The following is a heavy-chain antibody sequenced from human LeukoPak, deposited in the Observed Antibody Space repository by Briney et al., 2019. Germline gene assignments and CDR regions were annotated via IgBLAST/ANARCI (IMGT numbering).Heavy chain of an antibody. CDR3: AKRSGGVPAARPMGD. CDR1: GFSFSSYG. Sequence: GRSLRLSCAAFGFSFSSYGMHWVRQAPGKGLEWVAFIRYDGSNKYYADSVKGRFTISRDNSKNTLYLQMNSLRAEDTAVYNCAKRSGGVPAARPMGDWGQGTLVTVSS. CDR2: IRYDGSNK. V-gene: IGHV3-30*02. D-gene: IGHD2-2*01. J-gene: IGHJ4*02.